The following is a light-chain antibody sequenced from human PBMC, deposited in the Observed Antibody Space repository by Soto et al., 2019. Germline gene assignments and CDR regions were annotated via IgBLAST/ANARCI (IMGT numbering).Light chain of an antibody. J-gene: IGLJ2*01. Sequence: QSALTQPRSVSGSPGQSVTISCTGTSSDVGGYNYVSWYQQHPVKAPKLMIYGVTKRPSGVPDRFSGSKSANTASLTISGLQVEDEADYYCCSYAGTYSLLFGGGTKLTVL. CDR3: CSYAGTYSLL. V-gene: IGLV2-11*01. CDR2: GVT. CDR1: SSDVGGYNY.